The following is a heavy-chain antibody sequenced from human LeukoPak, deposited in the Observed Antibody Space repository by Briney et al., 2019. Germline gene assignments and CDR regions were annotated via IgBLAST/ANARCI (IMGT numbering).Heavy chain of an antibody. CDR3: ASQGYYYDSSGYYGFDY. V-gene: IGHV4-34*01. D-gene: IGHD3-22*01. CDR1: GGSLSGYY. CDR2: INHSGCT. Sequence: SETLSLTCAFYGGSLSGYYWSWIRQPPGKGLEWIGEINHSGCTNYNPSLKSRVNISVDTSKNQLSLKLSSVTAADRAVYYCASQGYYYDSSGYYGFDYWGQGTLVTVSS. J-gene: IGHJ4*02.